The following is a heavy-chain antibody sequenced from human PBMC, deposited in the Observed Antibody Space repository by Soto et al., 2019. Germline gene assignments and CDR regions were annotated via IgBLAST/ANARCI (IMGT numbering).Heavy chain of an antibody. D-gene: IGHD5-12*01. CDR2: MNPNSGNT. CDR3: AREYGAGYSGYDFDYYYYYMDV. CDR1: GYTFTSYD. Sequence: ASVKVSCKASGYTFTSYDINWVRQATGQGLEWMGWMNPNSGNTGYAQKFQGRATMTRNTSISTAYMELSSLRSEDTAVYYCAREYGAGYSGYDFDYYYYYMDVWGKGTTVTVSS. V-gene: IGHV1-8*01. J-gene: IGHJ6*03.